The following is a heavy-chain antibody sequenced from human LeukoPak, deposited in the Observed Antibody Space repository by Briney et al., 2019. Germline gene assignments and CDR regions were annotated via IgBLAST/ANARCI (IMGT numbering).Heavy chain of an antibody. V-gene: IGHV1-69*13. CDR3: ARLIHYCSSTSCRRIIHTWFDP. Sequence: SVKLSCKASVGTFSSYAISWVRQSPGQGLERRGGIIPIFGTANYAQKFQGRVTITADESTSTAYMELSSLRSEHTAVYYCARLIHYCSSTSCRRIIHTWFDPWGQGTLVTVSS. CDR1: VGTFSSYA. D-gene: IGHD2-2*01. CDR2: IIPIFGTA. J-gene: IGHJ5*02.